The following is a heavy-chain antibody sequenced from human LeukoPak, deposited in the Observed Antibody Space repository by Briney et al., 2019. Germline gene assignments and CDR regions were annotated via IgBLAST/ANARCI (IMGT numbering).Heavy chain of an antibody. V-gene: IGHV3-72*01. Sequence: AGGSLRLSCAASGFTFSDHYMDWVRQAPGKGLEWVGRTRNKANSYSTEYAASVKGRFTISTDDSKNSLYLQMNGLKTEDTAVYYCAREARVLNYMDVWGKGTTVTVSS. CDR3: AREARVLNYMDV. CDR2: TRNKANSYST. CDR1: GFTFSDHY. D-gene: IGHD2-8*01. J-gene: IGHJ6*03.